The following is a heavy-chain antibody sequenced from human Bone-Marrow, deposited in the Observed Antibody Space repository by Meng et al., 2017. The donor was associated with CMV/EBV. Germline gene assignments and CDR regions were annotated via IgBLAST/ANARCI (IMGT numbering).Heavy chain of an antibody. CDR1: GGTFSSYA. J-gene: IGHJ4*02. CDR3: ARDRSKGGLFDY. CDR2: IIPIFGTA. V-gene: IGHV1-69*05. Sequence: SVKVSCKASGGTFSSYAISWVRQAPGQGLEWMGGIIPIFGTANYAQKFQDRVTITTDDSTYTAYLELSSLRSDDTAVFYCARDRSKGGLFDYWGQGTLVTVSS. D-gene: IGHD3-16*01.